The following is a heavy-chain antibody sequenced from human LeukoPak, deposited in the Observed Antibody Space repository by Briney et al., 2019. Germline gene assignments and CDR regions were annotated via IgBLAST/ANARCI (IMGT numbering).Heavy chain of an antibody. D-gene: IGHD3-22*01. Sequence: GGSLRLSCAASGFTFSNYWMRWVRQAPGKGLEWVANIKEDGSEKYYVGSVKGRFTISRDNAKNSLYLQMNSLRAEDTAVYYCARDLYYDSSGYYEDGAFDIWGQGTMVTVSS. CDR3: ARDLYYDSSGYYEDGAFDI. CDR1: GFTFSNYW. CDR2: IKEDGSEK. J-gene: IGHJ3*02. V-gene: IGHV3-7*01.